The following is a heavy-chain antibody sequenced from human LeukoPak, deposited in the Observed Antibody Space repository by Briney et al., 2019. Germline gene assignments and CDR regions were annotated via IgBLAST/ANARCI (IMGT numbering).Heavy chain of an antibody. CDR3: AREDGYDSR. CDR1: GFTVSSNY. CDR2: IKQDGSEK. D-gene: IGHD3-22*01. Sequence: GGSLRLSCAASGFTVSSNYMSWVRQAPGKGLEWVANIKQDGSEKYYVDSVKGRFTISRDNAKNSLYLQMNSLRAEDTAVYYCAREDGYDSRWGQGTLVTVSS. V-gene: IGHV3-7*01. J-gene: IGHJ4*02.